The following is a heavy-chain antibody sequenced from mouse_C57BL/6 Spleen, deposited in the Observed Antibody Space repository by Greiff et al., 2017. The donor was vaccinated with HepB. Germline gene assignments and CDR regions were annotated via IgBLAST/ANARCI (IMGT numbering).Heavy chain of an antibody. CDR2: INPSNGGT. CDR3: ARYYGSRGWYFDV. J-gene: IGHJ1*03. CDR1: GYTFTSYW. Sequence: QVQLQQPGTELVKPGASVKLSCKASGYTFTSYWMHWVKQRPGQGLEWIGNINPSNGGTNYNEKFKGKATFTADTSSNTAYMQLSSLTTEDSAIYYCARYYGSRGWYFDVWGTGTTVTVSS. D-gene: IGHD1-1*01. V-gene: IGHV1-53*01.